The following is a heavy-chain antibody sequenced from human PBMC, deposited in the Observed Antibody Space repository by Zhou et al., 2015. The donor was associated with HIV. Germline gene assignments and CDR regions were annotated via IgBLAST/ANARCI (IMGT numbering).Heavy chain of an antibody. J-gene: IGHJ6*03. D-gene: IGHD6-13*01. V-gene: IGHV1-69*01. CDR2: IIPIFGTA. CDR1: GGTFSSYA. Sequence: QVQLVQSGAEVKKPGSSVKVSCKASGGTFSSYAISWVRQAPGQGLEWMGGIIPIFGTANYAQKFQGRVTITADESTSTAYMELSSLRSEDTAVYYCARVGRSSTRFHGYEYYYYYMDVWGKGTTVTVSS. CDR3: ARVGRSSTRFHGYEYYYYYMDV.